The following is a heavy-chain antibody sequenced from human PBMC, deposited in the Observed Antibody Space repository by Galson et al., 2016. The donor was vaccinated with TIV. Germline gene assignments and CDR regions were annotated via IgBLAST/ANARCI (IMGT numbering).Heavy chain of an antibody. CDR2: ISGSGATT. V-gene: IGHV3-23*01. CDR1: GFTFSSHA. Sequence: SLRLSCAASGFTFSSHAMTWVRQAPGKGLEWVSAISGSGATTHYADSVKGRFTISRDNSKNTLYVQMDSLRAEDTALYYCAKVPSSGFSYYYGWDGWGQGTTVTVS. CDR3: AKVPSSGFSYYYGWDG. J-gene: IGHJ6*02. D-gene: IGHD3-10*01.